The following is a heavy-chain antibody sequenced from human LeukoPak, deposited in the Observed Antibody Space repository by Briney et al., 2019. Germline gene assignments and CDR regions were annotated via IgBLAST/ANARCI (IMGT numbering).Heavy chain of an antibody. D-gene: IGHD2-15*01. V-gene: IGHV4-59*01. CDR1: GGSISSYY. CDR2: IYYSGST. CDR3: ARGKGTYCSGGSCYRAYFDY. J-gene: IGHJ4*02. Sequence: PSETLSLTCTVSGGSISSYYWSWIRQPPGKGLEWIGYIYYSGSTNHNPSLKSRVTISVDTSKNQFSLKLSSVTAADTAVYYCARGKGTYCSGGSCYRAYFDYWGQGTLVTVSS.